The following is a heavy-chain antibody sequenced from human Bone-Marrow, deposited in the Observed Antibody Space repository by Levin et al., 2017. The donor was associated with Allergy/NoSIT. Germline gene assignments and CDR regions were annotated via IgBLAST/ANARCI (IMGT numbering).Heavy chain of an antibody. CDR1: GFTFNIYW. D-gene: IGHD3-22*01. J-gene: IGHJ4*02. CDR2: IRFDGSTT. V-gene: IGHV3-74*01. Sequence: PGESLKISCAASGFTFNIYWMHWVRQAPGKGLVWVSHIRFDGSTTNYADSVKGRFTISRDNAKNTLYLQMNSLRTEDTAVYYCARDDSSGYPDSWGQGTLVTVSA. CDR3: ARDDSSGYPDS.